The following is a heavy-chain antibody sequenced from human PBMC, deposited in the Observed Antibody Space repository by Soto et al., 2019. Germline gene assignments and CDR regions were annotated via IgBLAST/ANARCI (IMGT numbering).Heavy chain of an antibody. CDR3: TKVDV. CDR2: ISFDGSKK. J-gene: IGHJ6*01. Sequence: GGSLRLSCAASGFTFSSYAMSWVRQAPGKGLEWVGFISFDGSKKHYADSVEGRFTISRDNSKSTMYLEMNSLRPEDTAVYYCTKVDVWGPGTAVTVSS. CDR1: GFTFSSYA. V-gene: IGHV3-30-3*01.